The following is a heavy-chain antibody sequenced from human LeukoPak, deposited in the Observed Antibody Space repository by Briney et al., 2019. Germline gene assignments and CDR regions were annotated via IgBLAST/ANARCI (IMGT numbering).Heavy chain of an antibody. CDR2: INHSGST. CDR3: AVNARYCSGGSCYSDNFFDY. CDR1: GGSISSTTYY. Sequence: PSETLSLTCTVSGGSISSTTYYWGWIRQPPGKGLEWIGEINHSGSTNYNPSLKSRVTISVDTSKNQFSLKLSSVTAADTAVYYCAVNARYCSGGSCYSDNFFDYWGQGTLVTVSS. V-gene: IGHV4-39*07. D-gene: IGHD2-15*01. J-gene: IGHJ4*02.